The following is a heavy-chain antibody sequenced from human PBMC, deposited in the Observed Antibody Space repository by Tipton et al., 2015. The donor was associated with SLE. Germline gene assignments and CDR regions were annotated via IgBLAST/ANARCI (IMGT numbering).Heavy chain of an antibody. CDR3: ARGLRITMNRPIFDY. Sequence: TLSLTCSVSGGSIRSNAYYWAWIRQPPGKGLEWIGSIYNNGRTHYNTSLKSRVTISVDTSKNQFSLKLSSVTAADTAVYYCARGLRITMNRPIFDYWGQGTLVTVSS. V-gene: IGHV4-39*07. D-gene: IGHD3-22*01. CDR2: IYNNGRT. J-gene: IGHJ4*02. CDR1: GGSIRSNAYY.